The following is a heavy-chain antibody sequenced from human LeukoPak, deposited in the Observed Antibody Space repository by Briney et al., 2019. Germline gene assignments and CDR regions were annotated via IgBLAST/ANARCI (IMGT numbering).Heavy chain of an antibody. J-gene: IGHJ4*02. CDR1: GFTFSDYY. CDR3: ASHPYYGSGEGCYFDY. Sequence: PGGSLRLSCAASGFTFSDYYMSWIRQAPGKGLEWVSYISSSGGTIYYADSVKGRFTISRDNAKNSLYLQMNSLRAEDTAVYYCASHPYYGSGEGCYFDYWGQGTLVTVSS. D-gene: IGHD3-10*01. V-gene: IGHV3-11*01. CDR2: ISSSGGTI.